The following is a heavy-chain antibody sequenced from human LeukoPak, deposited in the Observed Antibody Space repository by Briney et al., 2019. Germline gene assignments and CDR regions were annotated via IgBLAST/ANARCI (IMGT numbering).Heavy chain of an antibody. D-gene: IGHD6-13*01. CDR3: ARLDPPPGIAAAGTSYYYYGMDV. Sequence: PSETLSLTCAVYGGSFSGYYWSWIRQPPGKGLEWIGEINHSGSTNYNPSLKSRVTISVDTSKNQFSLKLSSVTAADTAVYYCARLDPPPGIAAAGTSYYYYGMDVWGQGTTVAVSS. J-gene: IGHJ6*02. CDR2: INHSGST. CDR1: GGSFSGYY. V-gene: IGHV4-34*01.